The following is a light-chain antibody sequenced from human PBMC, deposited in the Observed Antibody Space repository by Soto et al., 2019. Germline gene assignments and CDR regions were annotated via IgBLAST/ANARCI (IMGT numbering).Light chain of an antibody. CDR2: GAP. CDR1: QSVSNNY. V-gene: IGKV3-20*01. CDR3: QQYGSSGT. J-gene: IGKJ1*01. Sequence: EIVLTQSPGTLSLSPGERAALSCRASQSVSNNYLAWYQQKPGQAPRILIYGAPNRATGIPDRFSGSGSGTDFTLTISRLEPEDFAVYYCQQYGSSGTLGQGTKVDIK.